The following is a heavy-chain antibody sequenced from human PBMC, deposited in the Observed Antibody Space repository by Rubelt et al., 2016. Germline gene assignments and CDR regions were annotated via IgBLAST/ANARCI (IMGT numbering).Heavy chain of an antibody. D-gene: IGHD1-26*01. CDR3: ARLQWELSTIDF. CDR2: INHRGST. J-gene: IGHJ4*02. Sequence: QVQLQQWGAGLLKPSETLSLTCAVYGGSFIGYYWSWIRQPPGKGLEWIGEINHRGSTNYNPSLKSRVTISADTSNNQFSRKLGSVTAADTAVYYCARLQWELSTIDFWGQGTLVTVSS. CDR1: GGSFIGYY. V-gene: IGHV4-34*01.